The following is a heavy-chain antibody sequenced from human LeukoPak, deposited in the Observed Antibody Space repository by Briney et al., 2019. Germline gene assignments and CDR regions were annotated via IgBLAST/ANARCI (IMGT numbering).Heavy chain of an antibody. J-gene: IGHJ2*01. CDR3: ARARYSSSLWYFDL. V-gene: IGHV5-51*01. CDR2: IYPGDSDI. D-gene: IGHD6-13*01. Sequence: GESLKISCKGPGYSFTSYWIGWVRQMPGKGLEWMGIIYPGDSDIRYSPSFQGQVTISADKSLSTAYLQWSSLKASDAAMYYCARARYSSSLWYFDLWGRGTLVTVSS. CDR1: GYSFTSYW.